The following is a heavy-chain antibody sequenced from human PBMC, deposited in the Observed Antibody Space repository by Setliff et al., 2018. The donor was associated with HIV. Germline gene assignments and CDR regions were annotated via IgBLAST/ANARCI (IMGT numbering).Heavy chain of an antibody. V-gene: IGHV4-4*07. D-gene: IGHD2-8*01. J-gene: IGHJ6*03. Sequence: PSETLSLTCTVSGVSIDKNYWSWVRRPPGKGLEWIGRVYMSGKTNYSPSLKSLVTMSADTSKNQVSLKLTSVTAADTAVYYCAKDAGVTGGLYRYYIDAWGNGTTVTVSS. CDR2: VYMSGKT. CDR3: AKDAGVTGGLYRYYIDA. CDR1: GVSIDKNY.